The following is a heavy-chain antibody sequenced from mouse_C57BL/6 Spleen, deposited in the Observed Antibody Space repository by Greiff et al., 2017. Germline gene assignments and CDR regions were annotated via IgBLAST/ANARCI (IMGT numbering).Heavy chain of an antibody. J-gene: IGHJ4*01. CDR1: GFTFSDYG. CDR3: ARTTVVGEAMDY. CDR2: ISSGSSTI. D-gene: IGHD1-1*01. Sequence: EVKLMESGGGLVKPGGSLKLSCAASGFTFSDYGMHWVRQAPEKGLEWVAYISSGSSTIYYADTVKGRFTISRDNAKNTLFLQMTSLRSEDTAMYYCARTTVVGEAMDYWGQGTSVTVSS. V-gene: IGHV5-17*01.